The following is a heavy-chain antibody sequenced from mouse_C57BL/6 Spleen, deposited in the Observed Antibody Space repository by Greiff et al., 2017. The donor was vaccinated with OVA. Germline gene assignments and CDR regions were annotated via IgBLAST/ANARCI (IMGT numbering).Heavy chain of an antibody. CDR2: INPNYGTT. J-gene: IGHJ2*01. CDR3: AFITTADY. Sequence: VQLQQSGPELVKPGASVKISCTASGYSINDYNMNWVKQSNGKSLEWIGVINPNYGTTRYNQKFKGKATLTVDQSSSTAYMQLNSLTSEDSAVYYCAFITTADYWGQGTTLTVSS. CDR1: GYSINDYN. V-gene: IGHV1-39*01. D-gene: IGHD1-1*01.